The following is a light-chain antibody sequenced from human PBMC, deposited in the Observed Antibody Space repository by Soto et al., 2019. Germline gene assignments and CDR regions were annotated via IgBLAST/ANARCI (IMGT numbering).Light chain of an antibody. V-gene: IGLV2-23*02. CDR3: CSYAGSSTG. CDR1: SSDVGSYNL. Sequence: QSALTQPASVSGSPGQSITISCTGTSSDVGSYNLVSWYQQHPGKAPKLMICEVSKRPSGVSNRFSGSKSGNTASLTISGLQAEDEADYYCCSYAGSSTGFGTGTKVTV. J-gene: IGLJ1*01. CDR2: EVS.